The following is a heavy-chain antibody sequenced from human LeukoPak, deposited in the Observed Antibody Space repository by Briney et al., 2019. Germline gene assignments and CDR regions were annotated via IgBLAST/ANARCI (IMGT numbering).Heavy chain of an antibody. CDR2: IWYDGSNK. CDR1: GFTFSSYG. J-gene: IGHJ6*02. Sequence: GGSLRLSCAASGFTFSSYGMHWVRQAPGKGLEWVAVIWYDGSNKYYADSVKGRFTISRHNSKNTLYLQMNSLRAEDTAVYYCARGTYYYDSSGSYYYYGMDVWGQGTTVTVSS. V-gene: IGHV3-33*01. CDR3: ARGTYYYDSSGSYYYYGMDV. D-gene: IGHD3-22*01.